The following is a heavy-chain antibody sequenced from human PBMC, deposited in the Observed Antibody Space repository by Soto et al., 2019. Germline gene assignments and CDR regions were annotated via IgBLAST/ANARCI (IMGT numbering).Heavy chain of an antibody. Sequence: QITLKASGPTLVKPTHTLTLTCTFSGFSLSTSGVGVGWISQPPGKALEWLALIYWNDDKRYSPSLKSRLTITKDTSKNQVVLTMTNMDPVDTATYYCARRLKGIGGFDYWGQGTLVTVSS. J-gene: IGHJ4*02. D-gene: IGHD6-13*01. V-gene: IGHV2-5*01. CDR1: GFSLSTSGVG. CDR2: IYWNDDK. CDR3: ARRLKGIGGFDY.